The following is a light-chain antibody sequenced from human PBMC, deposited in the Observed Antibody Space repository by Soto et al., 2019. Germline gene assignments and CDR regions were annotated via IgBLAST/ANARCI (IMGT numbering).Light chain of an antibody. Sequence: QSVLTQPASVSGSPGQSITISCTGTSSDVAGYNYVSWYQQHPGKAPKLMIYDVSNRPSGVSNRFSGSKSGNTASLTISWLQAEDEADYYCSSYTSSSTPIFGGGTKVTVL. CDR3: SSYTSSSTPI. V-gene: IGLV2-14*01. CDR2: DVS. J-gene: IGLJ2*01. CDR1: SSDVAGYNY.